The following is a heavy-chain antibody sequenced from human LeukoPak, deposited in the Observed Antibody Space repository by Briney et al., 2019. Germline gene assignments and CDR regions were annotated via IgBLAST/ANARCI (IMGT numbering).Heavy chain of an antibody. CDR3: ALRTYQDDY. D-gene: IGHD5-24*01. Sequence: SETLSLTCAVYGGSFSGYYWSWIRQPPGKGLEWIGEINHSGSTNYNPTLKSRVTISVDTSKNQFSLKLSSVTAADTAVYYCALRTYQDDYWGQGTMVTVSS. CDR2: INHSGST. V-gene: IGHV4-34*01. CDR1: GGSFSGYY. J-gene: IGHJ3*01.